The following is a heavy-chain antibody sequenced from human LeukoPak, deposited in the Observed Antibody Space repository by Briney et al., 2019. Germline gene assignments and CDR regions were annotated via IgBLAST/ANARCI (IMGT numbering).Heavy chain of an antibody. CDR3: AGLTVVVAAVDY. J-gene: IGHJ4*02. CDR2: IYYSGST. V-gene: IGHV4-31*03. Sequence: SQTLSLTCTVSGGSISSGGYYWSWIRQHPGKGLEWIGYIYYSGSTYYNPSLKSRVTISVDTSKNQFSLKLSSVTAADTAVYYCAGLTVVVAAVDYWGQGTLVTVSS. CDR1: GGSISSGGYY. D-gene: IGHD2-15*01.